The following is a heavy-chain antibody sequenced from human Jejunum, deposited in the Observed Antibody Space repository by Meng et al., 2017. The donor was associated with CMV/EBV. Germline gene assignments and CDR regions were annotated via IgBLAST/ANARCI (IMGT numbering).Heavy chain of an antibody. CDR2: INNDGGTT. D-gene: IGHD6-6*01. CDR3: AREQSSSYAFDI. V-gene: IGHV3-74*03. CDR1: AFTFSDYW. J-gene: IGHJ3*02. Sequence: ASAFTFSDYWMHWVRQAPGKGLVWVSRINNDGGTTVYADSVKGRFTISRDNAKNTLSLQMNSLRGEDTAVYYCAREQSSSYAFDIWGQGTGVT.